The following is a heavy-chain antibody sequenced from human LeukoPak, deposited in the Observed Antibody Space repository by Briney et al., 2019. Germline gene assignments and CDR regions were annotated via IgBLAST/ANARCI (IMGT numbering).Heavy chain of an antibody. D-gene: IGHD3-22*01. J-gene: IGHJ4*02. CDR1: GGSISSHY. CDR3: ARGGYDSRYYFDF. Sequence: SETLSLTCTVSGGSISSHYWSWIRQAPGKGLEWIGHIHYGGSTNYNPSLKSRVTISLDTSKHHFSLKLSSVTAADTAVYSCARGGYDSRYYFDFWGQGTLVTVSS. V-gene: IGHV4-59*11. CDR2: IHYGGST.